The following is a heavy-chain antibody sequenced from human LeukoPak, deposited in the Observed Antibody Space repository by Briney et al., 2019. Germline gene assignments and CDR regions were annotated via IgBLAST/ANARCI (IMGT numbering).Heavy chain of an antibody. CDR3: ARGTPGDPSNFDY. V-gene: IGHV3-53*01. CDR1: GFTFSSNY. D-gene: IGHD7-27*01. J-gene: IGHJ4*02. Sequence: GGSLRLSCAASGFTFSSNYMSWVRQAPGKGLEWVSVIYSGGSTYYADSVKGRFTISRGNSKNTLYLQMNSPRAEDTAVYYCARGTPGDPSNFDYWGQGTLVTVSS. CDR2: IYSGGST.